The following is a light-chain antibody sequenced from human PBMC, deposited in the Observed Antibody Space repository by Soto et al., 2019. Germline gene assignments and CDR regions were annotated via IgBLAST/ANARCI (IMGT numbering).Light chain of an antibody. V-gene: IGLV1-40*01. CDR1: SSNIGAGYD. CDR3: QSYDSSLSAYV. J-gene: IGLJ1*01. Sequence: HSALTQPPSVSGAPGHRVTISCTGSSSNIGAGYDVHWYQQLPGTAPKLLIYGNSNRPSGVPDRFSGSKSGTSASLAITGLQAEDEADYYCQSYDSSLSAYVFGTGTKVTVL. CDR2: GNS.